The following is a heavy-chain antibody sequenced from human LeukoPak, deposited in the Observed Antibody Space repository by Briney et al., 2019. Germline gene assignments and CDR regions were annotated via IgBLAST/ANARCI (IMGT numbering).Heavy chain of an antibody. V-gene: IGHV3-7*05. D-gene: IGHD3-10*01. J-gene: IGHJ4*02. CDR3: ARTGGSGKYTYNFDY. Sequence: GGSLRLSCAASGFTFSSYWMSWVRQAPGKGLEWMANIKQDGSEKNYVDSVKGRFTSSRDNAENSLYLHMNSLRAEDTAVYYCARTGGSGKYTYNFDYWGQGILVTVSS. CDR1: GFTFSSYW. CDR2: IKQDGSEK.